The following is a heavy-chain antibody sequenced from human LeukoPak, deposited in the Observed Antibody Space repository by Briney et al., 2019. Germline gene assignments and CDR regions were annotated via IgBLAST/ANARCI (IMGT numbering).Heavy chain of an antibody. CDR2: IYYSGST. J-gene: IGHJ3*02. D-gene: IGHD3-10*01. CDR3: ARELSSGSYYGAFDI. V-gene: IGHV4-30-4*07. Sequence: SETLSLTCAVSGGSISSGGYSWSWIRQPPGKGLEWIGYIYYSGSTYYNPSLKSRVTISVDTSKNQFSLKLSSVTAADTAVYYCARELSSGSYYGAFDIWGQGTMVTVSS. CDR1: GGSISSGGYS.